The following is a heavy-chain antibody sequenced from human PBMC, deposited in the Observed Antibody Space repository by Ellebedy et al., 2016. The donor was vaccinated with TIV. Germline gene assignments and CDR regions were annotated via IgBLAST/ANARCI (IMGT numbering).Heavy chain of an antibody. CDR1: GGSISSYY. CDR2: IYYSGST. J-gene: IGHJ2*01. D-gene: IGHD5-12*01. Sequence: MPSETLSLTCTVSGGSISSYYWSWIRQPPGKGLEWIGYIYYSGSTNYNPSLKSRVTISVDTSKNQFSLKLSSVTAADTAVYYCARRVGYDDWYFDLWGRGTLVTVSS. V-gene: IGHV4-59*08. CDR3: ARRVGYDDWYFDL.